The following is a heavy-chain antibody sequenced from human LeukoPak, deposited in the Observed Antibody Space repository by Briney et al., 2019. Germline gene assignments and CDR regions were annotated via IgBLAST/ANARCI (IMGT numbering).Heavy chain of an antibody. CDR3: ASFHYDSSGYYLSFDY. CDR1: GGTFSSYA. V-gene: IGHV1-69*13. J-gene: IGHJ4*02. CDR2: IIPIFGTA. D-gene: IGHD3-22*01. Sequence: GASVKVSCKASGGTFSSYAISWVRQAPGQGLEWMGGIIPIFGTANYAQKFQGRVTITADESTSTAYMELSSLRSEDTAVYYCASFHYDSSGYYLSFDYWGQGTLVTVSS.